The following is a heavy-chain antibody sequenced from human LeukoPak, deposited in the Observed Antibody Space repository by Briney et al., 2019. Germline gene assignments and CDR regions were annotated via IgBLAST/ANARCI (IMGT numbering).Heavy chain of an antibody. J-gene: IGHJ4*02. D-gene: IGHD5-18*01. CDR1: GYTFTGYY. CDR3: ARDSGGYSYGFPDY. CDR2: IIPILGIA. Sequence: SVKVSCKASGYTFTGYYMHWVRQAPGQGLEWMGRIIPILGIANYAQKFQGRVTITADKSTSTAYMELSSLRSEDTAVYYCARDSGGYSYGFPDYWGQGTLVTVSS. V-gene: IGHV1-69*04.